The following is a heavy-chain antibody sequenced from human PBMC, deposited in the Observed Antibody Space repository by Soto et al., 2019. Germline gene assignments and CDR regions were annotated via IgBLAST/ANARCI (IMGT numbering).Heavy chain of an antibody. D-gene: IGHD1-26*01. CDR1: GGSISSSNW. CDR3: ARWIVGATLYFDY. V-gene: IGHV4-4*02. CDR2: IYHSGST. J-gene: IGHJ4*02. Sequence: QVQLQESGPGLVKPSGTLSLTCAVSGGSISSSNWWSWVRQPPGKGLEWIGEIYHSGSTNYNPSLKSLVTISVDKSKNQFSLKLSSVTAADTAVYYCARWIVGATLYFDYWGQGTLVTVSS.